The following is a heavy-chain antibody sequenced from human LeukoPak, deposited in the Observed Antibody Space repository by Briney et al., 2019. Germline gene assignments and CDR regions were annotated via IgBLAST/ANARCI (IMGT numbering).Heavy chain of an antibody. CDR1: GFTFSSYS. D-gene: IGHD3-16*01. V-gene: IGHV3-48*04. CDR3: ARDPEGFYVYGMDV. CDR2: ISSNSSTI. Sequence: GGSLRLSCAASGFTFSSYSMNWVRQAPGKGLEWVSYISSNSSTIYYADSVKGRFTISRDNAKNSLYLQMNSLRAEDTAVYYCARDPEGFYVYGMDVWGQGTTVTVSS. J-gene: IGHJ6*02.